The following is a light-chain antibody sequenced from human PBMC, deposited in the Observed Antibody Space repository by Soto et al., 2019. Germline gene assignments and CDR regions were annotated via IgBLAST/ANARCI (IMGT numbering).Light chain of an antibody. CDR1: QSISSY. CDR3: QQSYSTPRT. V-gene: IGKV1-39*01. Sequence: DIQMTQSPSYPSEYLADRGTITCRASQSISSYLNWYQQKPGKAPKLLIYAASSLQSGVPSRFSGSGSGTDFTLTISSLQPEDFATYYCQQSYSTPRTFGQGTKVDIK. CDR2: AAS. J-gene: IGKJ1*01.